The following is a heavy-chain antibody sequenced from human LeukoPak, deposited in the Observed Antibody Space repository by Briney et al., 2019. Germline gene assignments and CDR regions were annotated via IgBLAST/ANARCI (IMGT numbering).Heavy chain of an antibody. D-gene: IGHD6-19*01. CDR2: IYYSGST. Sequence: SETLSLTCTVSGGSISTSNYYWGWIRQPPGKGLEWIGSIYYSGSTYYNPSLKSRVTISVDTSKNQFSLKVRSVTAADTAVYYCAKPRTRLAWFDPWGQGTLVTVSS. V-gene: IGHV4-39*01. CDR1: GGSISTSNYY. CDR3: AKPRTRLAWFDP. J-gene: IGHJ5*02.